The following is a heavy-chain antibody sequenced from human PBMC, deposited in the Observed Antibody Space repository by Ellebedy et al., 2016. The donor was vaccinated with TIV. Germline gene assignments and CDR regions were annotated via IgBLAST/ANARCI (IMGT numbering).Heavy chain of an antibody. V-gene: IGHV1-2*02. CDR3: ARGATLITFDI. D-gene: IGHD3-16*01. CDR1: GDTCAGYY. CDR2: INPNSGGT. Sequence: ASVKVSCXASGDTCAGYYIHWVRQPPGHGLEWMGWINPNSGGTKFAQKFQGRVSMTRDTSISTAYMELSSLRSDDTAVYYCARGATLITFDIWGQGTMVSVSS. J-gene: IGHJ3*02.